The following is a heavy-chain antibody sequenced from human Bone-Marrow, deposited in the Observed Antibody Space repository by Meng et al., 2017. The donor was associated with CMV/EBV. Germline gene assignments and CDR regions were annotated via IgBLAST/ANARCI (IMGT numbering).Heavy chain of an antibody. CDR3: ARSIVVVPAAKHYYYYGMDV. CDR2: IYPGDSDT. CDR1: GYSFTSYW. J-gene: IGHJ6*02. V-gene: IGHV5-51*01. Sequence: GESLKISCKGSGYSFTSYWIGWVRQMPGKGLEWMGIIYPGDSDTRYSPSFQGQVTISADKSISTAYLQWSSLKDSDTAMYYCARSIVVVPAAKHYYYYGMDVWGQGTTVTVSS. D-gene: IGHD2-2*01.